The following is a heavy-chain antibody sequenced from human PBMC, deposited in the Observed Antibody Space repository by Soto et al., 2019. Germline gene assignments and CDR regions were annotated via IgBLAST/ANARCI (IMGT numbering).Heavy chain of an antibody. CDR2: ISYDGSNK. D-gene: IGHD3-22*01. V-gene: IGHV3-30*18. CDR3: AKDYAYYYDSRHYFDY. Sequence: QVQLVESGGGVVQPGRSLRLSCAASGFTFSSYGMHWVRQAPGKGLEWVAVISYDGSNKYYADSVKGRFTISRDNSKNXLYLQMNSLRAEDTAVYYCAKDYAYYYDSRHYFDYWGQGTLVTGSS. CDR1: GFTFSSYG. J-gene: IGHJ4*02.